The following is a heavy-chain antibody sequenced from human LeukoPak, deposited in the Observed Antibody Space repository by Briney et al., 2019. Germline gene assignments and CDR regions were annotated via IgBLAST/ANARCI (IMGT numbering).Heavy chain of an antibody. J-gene: IGHJ6*03. D-gene: IGHD6-13*01. CDR1: GGSISSYY. CDR3: ARDRGSSWYSRVPYYYYMDV. V-gene: IGHV4-59*01. CDR2: IYYSGST. Sequence: PSETLSLTCTVSGGSISSYYWSWIRQPPGKGLEWIGYIYYSGSTNYNPSLKSRVTISVDTSKNQFSLKLSSVTAADTAVYYCARDRGSSWYSRVPYYYYMDVWGKGTTVTVSS.